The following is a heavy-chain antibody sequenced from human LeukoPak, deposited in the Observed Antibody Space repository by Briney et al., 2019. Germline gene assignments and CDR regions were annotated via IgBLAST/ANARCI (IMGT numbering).Heavy chain of an antibody. V-gene: IGHV4-39*01. CDR2: IYYSGST. J-gene: IGHJ4*02. Sequence: SETLSLTCTVSGGSISSSSYYWGWLRQPPGKGLEWIGSIYYSGSTYYNPSLKSRVTISVDTSKNQFSLKLSSVTAADTAVYYCARVEITFGGVMNFDYWGQGTLVTVSS. CDR3: ARVEITFGGVMNFDY. CDR1: GGSISSSSYY. D-gene: IGHD3-16*01.